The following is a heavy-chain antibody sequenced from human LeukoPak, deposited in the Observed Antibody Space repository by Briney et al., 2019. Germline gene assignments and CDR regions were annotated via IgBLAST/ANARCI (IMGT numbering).Heavy chain of an antibody. D-gene: IGHD7-27*01. J-gene: IGHJ4*02. CDR1: GFTVSSNY. V-gene: IGHV3-53*01. CDR2: MYSDGST. Sequence: PGGSLRLSCAVSGFTVSSNYMSWVRQAPGRGLEWVSIMYSDGSTYYADYVKGRFTISRYNSKNTLYLQPDADSAEDTAVYYCARFNWGSTYFDYWGQGTLVTVSS. CDR3: ARFNWGSTYFDY.